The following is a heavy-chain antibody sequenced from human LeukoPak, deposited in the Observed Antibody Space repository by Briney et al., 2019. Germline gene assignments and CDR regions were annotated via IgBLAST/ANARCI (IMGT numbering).Heavy chain of an antibody. D-gene: IGHD3-10*01. CDR1: GFTFSSHW. J-gene: IGHJ4*02. V-gene: IGHV3-74*01. CDR2: INTDGSTT. CDR3: AKDATAWTVRRKTPFDY. Sequence: GGSLRLSCAASGFTFSSHWMHWVRQAPGKGLVWVSRINTDGSTTSYADSVKGRFTISRDNSKNTLYLQMNSLRAEDTAVYYSAKDATAWTVRRKTPFDYWGQGTLVTVSS.